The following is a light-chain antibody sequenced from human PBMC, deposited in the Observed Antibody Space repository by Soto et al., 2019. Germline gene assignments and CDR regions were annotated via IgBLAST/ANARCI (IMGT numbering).Light chain of an antibody. J-gene: IGKJ5*01. CDR2: DAS. CDR3: QQYNNWPAIT. CDR1: QSDSSN. V-gene: IGKV3-15*01. Sequence: EIVMTQSPATLSVSPGERATLSCRASQSDSSNLAWYQQKPGQAPRLLIYDASTRATGIPARFSGSGSGTEFTLTISSLQSEDFAVYYCQQYNNWPAITFGQGTRLEI.